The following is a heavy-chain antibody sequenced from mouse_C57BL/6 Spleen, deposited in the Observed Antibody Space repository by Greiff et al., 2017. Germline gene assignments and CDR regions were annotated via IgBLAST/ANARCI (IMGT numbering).Heavy chain of an antibody. J-gene: IGHJ2*01. CDR3: ARAPPKDYFDY. CDR2: ISYDGSN. CDR1: GYSITSGYY. Sequence: DVKLVESGPGLVKPSQSLSLTCSVTGYSITSGYYWNWIRQFPGNKLEWMGYISYDGSNNYNPSLKNRISITRDTSKNQFFLKLNSVTTEDTATYYCARAPPKDYFDYWGQGTTLTVSS. V-gene: IGHV3-6*01.